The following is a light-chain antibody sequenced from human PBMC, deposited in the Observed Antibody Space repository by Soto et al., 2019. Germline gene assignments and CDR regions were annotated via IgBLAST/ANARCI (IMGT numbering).Light chain of an antibody. V-gene: IGLV1-40*01. J-gene: IGLJ1*01. CDR3: QSYDSSLSALV. Sequence: QSVLTQPPSVSGAPGQRVTISCTGSSSNIGAGYDVHWYQQLPGTAPKLLIYGNSNRPSGVPDRFSGSKSGTSASLAITGLQAEDEADYYCQSYDSSLSALVFGPGTKVTVL. CDR2: GNS. CDR1: SSNIGAGYD.